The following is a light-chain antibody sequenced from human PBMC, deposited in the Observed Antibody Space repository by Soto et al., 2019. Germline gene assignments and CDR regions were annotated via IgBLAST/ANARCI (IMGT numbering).Light chain of an antibody. CDR1: QGMSSY. CDR3: QQYTIYPWT. V-gene: IGKV1-9*01. CDR2: AAS. J-gene: IGKJ1*01. Sequence: DIQLNLSPAFLSVSLVNRVTITFRSSQGMSSYLAWYQQKPGKAPKLLIYAASTLQSGAPSRISGSGSGTEFTLTISSLQPDDFATYYCQQYTIYPWTLGEGTIV.